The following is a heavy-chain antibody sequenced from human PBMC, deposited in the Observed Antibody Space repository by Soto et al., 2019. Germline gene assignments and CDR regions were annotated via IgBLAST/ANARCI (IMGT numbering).Heavy chain of an antibody. Sequence: PSENPYITSAVHGGSFSGFSWTWISQPPGKGLEWIGESNHSGSSNYNPPLKSRVTMSLDTSRNQFSLSLNSVTAADTAVYYCERMACPFYFDLCVR. V-gene: IGHV4-34*01. D-gene: IGHD2-2*01. CDR1: GGSFSGFS. CDR3: ERMACPFYFDL. J-gene: IGHJ2*01. CDR2: SNHSGSS.